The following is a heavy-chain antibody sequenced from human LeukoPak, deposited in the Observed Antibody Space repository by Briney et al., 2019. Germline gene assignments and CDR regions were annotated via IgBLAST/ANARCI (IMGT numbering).Heavy chain of an antibody. D-gene: IGHD3-9*01. J-gene: IGHJ4*02. CDR1: GFILSDYW. CDR3: AKSQGEGSAPLLRYFDWLLWDY. Sequence: GGSLRLSCAASGFILSDYWMHWVRQRPGKGLEHVSRIESDATRTVYADAVKGRFTISRDNSKNTLYLQMNSLRAEDTAVYYCAKSQGEGSAPLLRYFDWLLWDYWGQGTLVTVSS. V-gene: IGHV3-74*03. CDR2: IESDATRT.